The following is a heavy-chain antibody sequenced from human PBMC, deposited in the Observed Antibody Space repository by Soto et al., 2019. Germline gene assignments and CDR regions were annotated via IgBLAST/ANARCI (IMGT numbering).Heavy chain of an antibody. CDR1: GYTFTSYD. Sequence: GASVKVSCKASGYTFTSYDINWVRQATGQGLEWMGWMNPNSGNTGYVQKFQGRVTMTRNTSISTAYMELSSLRSEDTAVYYCARSTVTTIGSYYYYGMDVWGQGTTVTVSS. CDR2: MNPNSGNT. D-gene: IGHD4-17*01. V-gene: IGHV1-8*01. CDR3: ARSTVTTIGSYYYYGMDV. J-gene: IGHJ6*02.